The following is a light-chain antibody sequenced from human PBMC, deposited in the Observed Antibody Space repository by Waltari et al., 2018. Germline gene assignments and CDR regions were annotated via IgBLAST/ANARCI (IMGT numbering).Light chain of an antibody. CDR1: QRISDNS. CDR2: GAS. V-gene: IGKV3-20*01. J-gene: IGKJ4*01. Sequence: NVLTQSPGTLSLSPGEGATLSCRASQRISDNSLAWYQQKPGQAPRLLIYGASSRATGIPDRFSGSGSGTDFTLTISRLEPEDFVVYYCHQYGSSQRTLGGGTKVEIK. CDR3: HQYGSSQRT.